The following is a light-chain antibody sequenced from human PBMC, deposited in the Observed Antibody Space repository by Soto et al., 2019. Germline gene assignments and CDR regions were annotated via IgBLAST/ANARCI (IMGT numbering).Light chain of an antibody. CDR1: SSDVGTYTY. J-gene: IGLJ1*01. CDR2: DVI. CDR3: CSYAGSYTHV. V-gene: IGLV2-11*01. Sequence: QSVLTQPASVFGSPGQSITISCTGTSSDVGTYTYVSWYQQHPGKAPKLIIYDVIKRPSGVPDRFSGSKSGNTASLTISGLQAEDEADYYCCSYAGSYTHVFGTGTKLTVL.